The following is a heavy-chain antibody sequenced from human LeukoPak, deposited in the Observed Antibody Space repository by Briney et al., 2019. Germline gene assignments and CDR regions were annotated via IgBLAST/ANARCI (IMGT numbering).Heavy chain of an antibody. CDR1: GFTFSSYA. V-gene: IGHV3-23*01. J-gene: IGHJ3*02. Sequence: GGSLRLSCAASGFTFSSYAMSWVRQAPGKGLEWVSAISGSGGSTYYADSVKGRFTISRDNSKNTLYLQMNSLRAEDTAVYYCAKEAYSNHLEVVGAFDIWGQGTMVTVSS. CDR3: AKEAYSNHLEVVGAFDI. D-gene: IGHD4-11*01. CDR2: ISGSGGST.